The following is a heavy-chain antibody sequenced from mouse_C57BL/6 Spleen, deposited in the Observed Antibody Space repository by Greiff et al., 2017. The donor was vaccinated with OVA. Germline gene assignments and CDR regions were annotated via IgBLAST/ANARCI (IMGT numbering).Heavy chain of an antibody. CDR1: GFNIKDDY. CDR3: TTPGEDWFAY. Sequence: EVQLVESGAELVRPGASVKLSCTASGFNIKDDYMHWVKQRPEQGLEWIGWIDPENGDTEYASKFQGKATITADTSSNTAYLQLSSLTSEDTAVYYCTTPGEDWFAYWGQGTLVTVSA. CDR2: IDPENGDT. J-gene: IGHJ3*01. V-gene: IGHV14-4*01.